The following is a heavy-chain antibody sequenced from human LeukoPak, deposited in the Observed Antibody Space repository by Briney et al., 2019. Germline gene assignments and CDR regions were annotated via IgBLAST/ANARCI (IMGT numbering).Heavy chain of an antibody. J-gene: IGHJ4*02. CDR1: GFTFSSYA. CDR2: ISGSGGST. CDR3: AKPAYFWSGSPSNY. V-gene: IGHV3-23*01. D-gene: IGHD3-3*01. Sequence: GGSLRLSCAASGFTFSSYAMSWVRQAPGKGLEWVSAISGSGGSTYYADSVKGRFTIPRDNSKNTLYLQMNSLRAEDTAVYYCAKPAYFWSGSPSNYWGQGTLVTVSS.